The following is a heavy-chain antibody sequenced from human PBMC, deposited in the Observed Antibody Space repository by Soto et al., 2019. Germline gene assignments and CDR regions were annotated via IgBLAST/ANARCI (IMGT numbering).Heavy chain of an antibody. J-gene: IGHJ4*02. Sequence: GGSLRLSCAASGFTFSSYGMHWVRQAPGKGLEWVAVIWYDGSNKYYADSVKGRFTISRDNSKNTLYLQMNSLRAEDTAVYYCARDGKNWGSTYCDYWGQGTLVTVSS. CDR2: IWYDGSNK. V-gene: IGHV3-33*01. D-gene: IGHD7-27*01. CDR1: GFTFSSYG. CDR3: ARDGKNWGSTYCDY.